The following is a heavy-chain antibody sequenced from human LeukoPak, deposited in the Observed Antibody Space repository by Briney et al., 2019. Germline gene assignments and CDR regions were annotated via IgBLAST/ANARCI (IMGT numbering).Heavy chain of an antibody. J-gene: IGHJ3*02. D-gene: IGHD3-16*01. CDR3: ARGGAYRPYAFDI. CDR1: GGSISSSNW. V-gene: IGHV4-4*02. Sequence: HPSGTLSLTCAVSGGSISSSNWWSWVRQPPGKGLEWIGEINHSGSTNYNPSLKSRVTISVDTSKNQFSLKLSSVTAADTAVYYCARGGAYRPYAFDIWGQGTMVTVSS. CDR2: INHSGST.